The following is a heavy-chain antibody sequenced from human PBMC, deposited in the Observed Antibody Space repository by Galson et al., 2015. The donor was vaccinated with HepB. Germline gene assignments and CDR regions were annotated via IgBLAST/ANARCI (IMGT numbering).Heavy chain of an antibody. V-gene: IGHV3-73*01. D-gene: IGHD3-22*01. Sequence: SLRLSCAASGFTFSGSAMHWVRQASGKGLEWVGRIRSKANSYATAYAASVKGRFTISRDDSKNTAYLQMNSLKTEDTAVYYCTRCYSYYDSSGYYSCLGMDVWGQGTTVTVSS. CDR2: IRSKANSYAT. CDR3: TRCYSYYDSSGYYSCLGMDV. CDR1: GFTFSGSA. J-gene: IGHJ6*02.